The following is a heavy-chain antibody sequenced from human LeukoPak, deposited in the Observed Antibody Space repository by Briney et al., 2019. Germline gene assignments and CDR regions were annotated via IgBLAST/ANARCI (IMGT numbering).Heavy chain of an antibody. J-gene: IGHJ4*02. V-gene: IGHV4-4*07. Sequence: SETLSLTCTVSGGSISSYYWSWIRQPAGKGLEWIGRIYTSGSTNYNPSLKSRVTMSVDTSKNQFSLKLSSVTAADTAVYYCARSIVVVPAAKGGVYYFDYWGQGTLVTVSS. CDR1: GGSISSYY. CDR2: IYTSGST. D-gene: IGHD2-2*01. CDR3: ARSIVVVPAAKGGVYYFDY.